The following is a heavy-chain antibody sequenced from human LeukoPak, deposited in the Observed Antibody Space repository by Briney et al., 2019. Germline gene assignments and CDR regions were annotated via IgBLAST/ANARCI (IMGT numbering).Heavy chain of an antibody. CDR3: ARGSEKDSSSWYGGDWFDP. CDR2: MNPNSGNT. J-gene: IGHJ5*02. CDR1: GYTFTSYD. Sequence: ASVKVSCKASGYTFTSYDINWVRQATGQGLEWMGWMNPNSGNTGYAQKFQGRVTMTRNTSISTAYMELSSLGSEDTAVYYCARGSEKDSSSWYGGDWFDPWGQGTLVTVSS. V-gene: IGHV1-8*01. D-gene: IGHD6-13*01.